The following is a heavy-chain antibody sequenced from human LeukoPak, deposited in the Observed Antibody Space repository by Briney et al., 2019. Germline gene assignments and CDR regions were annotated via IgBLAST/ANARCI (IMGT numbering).Heavy chain of an antibody. CDR1: GGSFSGYY. CDR3: AAVFKLLWFAMGY. V-gene: IGHV3-21*01. CDR2: ISSSSSYI. Sequence: ETLSLTCAVYGGSFSGYYWSWIRQPPGKGLEWVSSISSSSSYIYYADSVKGRFTISRDNAKNSLYLQMNSLRAEDTAVYYCAAVFKLLWFAMGYWGQGTLVTVSS. J-gene: IGHJ4*02. D-gene: IGHD3-10*01.